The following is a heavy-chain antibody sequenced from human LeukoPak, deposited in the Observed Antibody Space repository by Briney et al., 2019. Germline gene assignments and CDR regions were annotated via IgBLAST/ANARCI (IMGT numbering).Heavy chain of an antibody. J-gene: IGHJ4*02. Sequence: GWSLRLSCASSGFTFSSYGMDWVRQAPCKGLEWLANIREDDNEINYVDSVKGRFNISRDNARNSLYLQMTSLRPEDTAVYYCAREYWSRLDWGQGTLVTVSS. V-gene: IGHV3-7*01. CDR2: IREDDNEI. CDR3: AREYWSRLD. CDR1: GFTFSSYG. D-gene: IGHD2-8*02.